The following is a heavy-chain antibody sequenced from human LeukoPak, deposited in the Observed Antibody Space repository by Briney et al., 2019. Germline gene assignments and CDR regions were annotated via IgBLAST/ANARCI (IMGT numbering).Heavy chain of an antibody. Sequence: SETLSLTCAVSGGSFSAYYWSWIRQPPGKGLEWIGEISHSGITNHNPSLKSQVTISADTSKNQFSLKLSSVTAADTAVYYCARRGVYYDSSGYHYYFDYWGQGTLVTVSS. CDR2: ISHSGIT. CDR3: ARRGVYYDSSGYHYYFDY. J-gene: IGHJ4*02. V-gene: IGHV4-34*01. D-gene: IGHD3-22*01. CDR1: GGSFSAYY.